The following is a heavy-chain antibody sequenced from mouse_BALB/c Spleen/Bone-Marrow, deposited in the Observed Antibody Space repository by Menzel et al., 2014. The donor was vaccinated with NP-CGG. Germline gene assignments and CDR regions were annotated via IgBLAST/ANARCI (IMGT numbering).Heavy chain of an antibody. V-gene: IGHV14-3*02. CDR1: GFNIKDTH. D-gene: IGHD1-1*01. CDR3: AGDYANTAWFAY. J-gene: IGHJ3*01. Sequence: VQLQQSGAELVKPGASVKLSCTPSGFNIKDTHMHWVKQRPEQGLEWIGRIDPANGNTKYDPNFQGKATITADTSSNTAYLQLSSLTSGDAAVYYSAGDYANTAWFAYWGQGTLVTVS. CDR2: IDPANGNT.